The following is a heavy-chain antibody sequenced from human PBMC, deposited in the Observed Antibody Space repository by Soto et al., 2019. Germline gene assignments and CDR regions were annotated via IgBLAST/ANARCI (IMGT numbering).Heavy chain of an antibody. Sequence: QVQLQESGPGLVKPSQTLSLTCTVSGGSISSGGYYWSWIRQHPGKGLEWIGYIYYSGSTYYNPPLXRXXTIAVDTSKNRFSLKLSSVTAADTAVYYCARSVDPWGQGTLVTVSS. CDR1: GGSISSGGYY. V-gene: IGHV4-31*03. CDR3: ARSVDP. J-gene: IGHJ5*02. CDR2: IYYSGST.